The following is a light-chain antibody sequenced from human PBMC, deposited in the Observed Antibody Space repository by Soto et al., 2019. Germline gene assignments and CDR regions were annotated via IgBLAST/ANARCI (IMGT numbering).Light chain of an antibody. V-gene: IGKV3-11*01. Sequence: EIVFTQSPSTPCLPPGERATLSCRASQSVSSYLAWYQQKPGQPPRLLIYDASNRATGIPDRLSGSGSGTDFTLTISRLEPEDFAVYYCQQYGRSPTTFGQGTKVHI. J-gene: IGKJ1*01. CDR3: QQYGRSPTT. CDR2: DAS. CDR1: QSVSSY.